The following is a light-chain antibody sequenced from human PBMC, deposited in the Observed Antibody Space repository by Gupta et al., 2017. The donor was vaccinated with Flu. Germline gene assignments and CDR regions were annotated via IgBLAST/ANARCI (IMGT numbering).Light chain of an antibody. Sequence: PSSLSASVGDRVTITCRASQSISSYLNWYQHKLGKAPKLLIYAASSLQSGVPSKFSGSGSGTDFTLTISSLQPEDFETYYCQQSYSIPNTFGQGTRMEIK. V-gene: IGKV1-39*01. J-gene: IGKJ5*01. CDR2: AAS. CDR1: QSISSY. CDR3: QQSYSIPNT.